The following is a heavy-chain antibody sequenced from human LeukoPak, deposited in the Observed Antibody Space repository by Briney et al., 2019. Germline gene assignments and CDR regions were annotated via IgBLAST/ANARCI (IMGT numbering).Heavy chain of an antibody. J-gene: IGHJ5*02. V-gene: IGHV3-64*02. CDR1: GFIFRNYG. CDR3: ARDSGGAQGWFGP. D-gene: IGHD5-12*01. CDR2: INSNGDNT. Sequence: PGGSLRLSCAASGFIFRNYGMHWVRQAPGKGLEYVSSINSNGDNTYYADSVRGRFTISRDNSKNMLYLQMGSLTTEDTAVFYCARDSGGAQGWFGPWGQGTLVTVSS.